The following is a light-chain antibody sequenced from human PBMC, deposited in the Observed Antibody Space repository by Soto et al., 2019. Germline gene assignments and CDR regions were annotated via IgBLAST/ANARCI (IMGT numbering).Light chain of an antibody. Sequence: QYQGTLSLSPGERATLSCRGRRSVSSYLAWYQQKPGQAPRLLIYGASTRATGIPARFSGSGSGTEFTLTISSLQSEDFAVYYCQQYNNCPRTFGQGTKVDIK. CDR3: QQYNNCPRT. CDR2: GAS. J-gene: IGKJ1*01. CDR1: RSVSSY. V-gene: IGKV3-15*01.